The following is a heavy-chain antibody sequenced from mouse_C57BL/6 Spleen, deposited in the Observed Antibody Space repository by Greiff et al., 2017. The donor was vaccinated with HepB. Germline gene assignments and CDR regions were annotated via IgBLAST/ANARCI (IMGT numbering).Heavy chain of an antibody. Sequence: VQLQQPGAELVRPGSSVKLSCKASGYTFTSYWMHWVKQRPIQGLEWIGNIDPSDSETHYNQKFKDKATLTVDKSSSTAYMQLSSLTSEDSAVYYCARGAYIYYDYDLYYFDYWGQGTTLTVSS. D-gene: IGHD2-4*01. J-gene: IGHJ2*01. CDR3: ARGAYIYYDYDLYYFDY. CDR2: IDPSDSET. CDR1: GYTFTSYW. V-gene: IGHV1-52*01.